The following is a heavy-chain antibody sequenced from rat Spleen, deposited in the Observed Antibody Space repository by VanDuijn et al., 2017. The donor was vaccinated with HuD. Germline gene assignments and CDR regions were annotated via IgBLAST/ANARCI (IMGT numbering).Heavy chain of an antibody. CDR3: AKDIPYWEGFDY. V-gene: IGHV5-20*01. CDR1: GFTFSHYD. Sequence: EVQLVESDGGLVQPGRSMKLSCAASGFTFSHYDMAWVRQAPKKGLEWVSFISYDGSSTYYRDSVKGRFTISSDNAKSTLYLQMESLRSEDTATYYCAKDIPYWEGFDYWGQGVMVTVSS. J-gene: IGHJ2*01. CDR2: ISYDGSST. D-gene: IGHD5-1*01.